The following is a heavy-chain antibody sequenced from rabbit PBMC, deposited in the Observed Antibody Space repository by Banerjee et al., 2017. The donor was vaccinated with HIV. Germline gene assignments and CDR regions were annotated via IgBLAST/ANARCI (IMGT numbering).Heavy chain of an antibody. Sequence: SSSYWICWVRQAPGKGLEWIACIYTGSGSVLYVSWAKGRFTISKTSSTTVTLQMTSLTAADTATYFCARGYAGYCGYGYPCLTVWGPGTPVTVS. CDR1: SSSYW. V-gene: IGHV1S45*01. CDR3: ARGYAGYCGYGYPCLTV. J-gene: IGHJ4*01. D-gene: IGHD6-1*01. CDR2: IYTGSGSV.